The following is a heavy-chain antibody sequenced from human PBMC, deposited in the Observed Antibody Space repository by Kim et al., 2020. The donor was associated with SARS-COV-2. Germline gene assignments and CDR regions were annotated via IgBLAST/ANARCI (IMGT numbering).Heavy chain of an antibody. CDR3: AGSHDSSGYSYSGAIPEWRGDC. J-gene: IGHJ4*02. CDR2: ISYPGST. V-gene: IGHV4-61*01. Sequence: SETLSLTCTVSGGSVSSGTYYWFWIRQPPGMGLEYIGYISYPGSTNYNPSLKSRVTISLDTSKNQFSLRLSSMTAADTAIYYCAGSHDSSGYSYSGAIPEWRGDCWGQGTLVTVSS. D-gene: IGHD3-22*01. CDR1: GGSVSSGTYY.